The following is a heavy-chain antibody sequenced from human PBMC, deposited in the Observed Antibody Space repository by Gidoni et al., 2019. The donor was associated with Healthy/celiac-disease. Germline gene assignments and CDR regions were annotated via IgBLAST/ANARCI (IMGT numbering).Heavy chain of an antibody. D-gene: IGHD3-10*01. CDR2: IKSKTDGGTT. CDR3: TTSNPDKITMVRGVIITDFDY. V-gene: IGHV3-15*01. Sequence: EVQLLESGGGLVKPGGSLRLSCAASGFPFSNAWMSWVSQAPGKGLEWVGRIKSKTDGGTTDYAAPVKGRFTISRDDSKNTLYLQMNSLKTEDTAVYYCTTSNPDKITMVRGVIITDFDYWGQGTLVTVSS. CDR1: GFPFSNAW. J-gene: IGHJ4*02.